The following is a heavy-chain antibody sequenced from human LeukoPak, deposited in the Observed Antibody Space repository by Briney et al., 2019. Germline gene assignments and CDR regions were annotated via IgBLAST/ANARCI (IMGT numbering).Heavy chain of an antibody. CDR2: IYTSGST. V-gene: IGHV4-61*02. D-gene: IGHD3-3*01. J-gene: IGHJ4*02. Sequence: PSETLSLTCTVSGGSISSGSYYWSWIRQPAGKGLEWIGRIYTSGSTNYNPSLKSRVTISVDTSKNQFSLKLSSVTAADTAVYYCARAITSWGGYYDFWSGYYTENYYFDYWGQGTLVTVSS. CDR1: GGSISSGSYY. CDR3: ARAITSWGGYYDFWSGYYTENYYFDY.